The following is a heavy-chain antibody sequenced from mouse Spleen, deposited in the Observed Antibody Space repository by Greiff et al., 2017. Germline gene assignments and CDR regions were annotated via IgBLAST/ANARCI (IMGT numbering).Heavy chain of an antibody. CDR3: ARSGTGYFDV. D-gene: IGHD4-1*01. J-gene: IGHJ1*01. V-gene: IGHV1-61*01. CDR2: IYPSDSET. CDR1: GYTFTSYW. Sequence: QVQLQQPGAELVRPGSSVKLSCKASGYTFTSYWMDWVKQRPGQGLEWIGNIYPSDSETHYNQKFKDKATLTVDKSSSTAYMQLSSLTSEVSAVYYCARSGTGYFDVWGAGTTVTVSS.